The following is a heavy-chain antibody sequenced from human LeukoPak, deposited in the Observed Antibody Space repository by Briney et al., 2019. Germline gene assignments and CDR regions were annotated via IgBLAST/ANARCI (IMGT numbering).Heavy chain of an antibody. CDR2: ISGSGGST. CDR1: GFTFSSYA. V-gene: IGHV3-23*01. J-gene: IGHJ4*02. D-gene: IGHD3-10*01. CDR3: AKDRAVRGVTHFDY. Sequence: GGSLRLSCAASGFTFSSYAMSWVRQAPGRGLEWVSAISGSGGSTHYADSEKGRFTISRDNSKNTLYLQMNSLRAEDTAVYYCAKDRAVRGVTHFDYWGQGTLVTVPS.